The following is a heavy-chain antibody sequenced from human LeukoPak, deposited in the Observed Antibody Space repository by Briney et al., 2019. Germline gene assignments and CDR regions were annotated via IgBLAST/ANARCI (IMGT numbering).Heavy chain of an antibody. J-gene: IGHJ1*01. V-gene: IGHV1-24*01. Sequence: GASEKVSCKVSGYTLNELSMDWVRQAPGKGLEWMGGFDPEDGETIYAQKFQGRVTMTEDTSTDTAYMELSSMRSEDTAVYYCATDQRYSSRWYKPALDFQHWGQGTLVTVSS. CDR3: ATDQRYSSRWYKPALDFQH. CDR1: GYTLNELS. D-gene: IGHD6-13*01. CDR2: FDPEDGET.